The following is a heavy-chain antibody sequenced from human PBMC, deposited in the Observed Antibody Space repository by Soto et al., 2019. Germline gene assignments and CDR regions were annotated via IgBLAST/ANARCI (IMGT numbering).Heavy chain of an antibody. Sequence: SETLSLTCTVSGGSVSSGSYYWSWIRQPPGKGLEWIGYIYYSGSTNYNPSLKSRVTISVDTSKNQFSLKLSSVTAADTAVYYCARENYYYDRSGYLFRDNWFDPWGQGTLVTVSS. J-gene: IGHJ5*02. D-gene: IGHD3-22*01. CDR3: ARENYYYDRSGYLFRDNWFDP. V-gene: IGHV4-61*01. CDR2: IYYSGST. CDR1: GGSVSSGSYY.